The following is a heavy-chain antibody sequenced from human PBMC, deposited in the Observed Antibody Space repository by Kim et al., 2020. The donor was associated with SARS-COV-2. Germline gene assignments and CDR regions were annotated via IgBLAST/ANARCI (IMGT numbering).Heavy chain of an antibody. V-gene: IGHV5-51*01. CDR2: IYPDDSDT. Sequence: GESLKISCKTSGYSFTTYWIGWVRQMPGKGLEWMGIIYPDDSDTRYSPSFQGQVTISADNSINTAYLHWSSLTASDTAVYYCARQEWLGYTFDICGQGTMVTVSS. J-gene: IGHJ3*02. CDR3: ARQEWLGYTFDI. CDR1: GYSFTTYW. D-gene: IGHD3-3*01.